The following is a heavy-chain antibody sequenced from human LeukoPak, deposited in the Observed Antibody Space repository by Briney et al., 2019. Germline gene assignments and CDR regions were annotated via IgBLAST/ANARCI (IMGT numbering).Heavy chain of an antibody. CDR2: IITIPVTA. V-gene: IGHV1-69*01. CDR1: GGTFSSYA. CDR3: ARTTGHWFDP. J-gene: IGHJ5*02. Sequence: SVKVSFKASGGTFSSYAISWVRQAPGQGLEWMGGIITIPVTAKYAQKFQGRVTITADESTSTAYMELSSLRSEDTAVYYCARTTGHWFDPWGQGTLATVSS. D-gene: IGHD1-1*01.